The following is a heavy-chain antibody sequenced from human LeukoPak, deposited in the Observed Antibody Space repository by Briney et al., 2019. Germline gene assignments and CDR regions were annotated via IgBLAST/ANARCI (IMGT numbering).Heavy chain of an antibody. J-gene: IGHJ4*02. Sequence: GVSLRLSCAVWRFTGCGNYMRGLAQAPGKGLEGVSLIYSGCTTYYGDSVKGRITISRDNSKNTLYLQMNSLRAEDTAVYYCARDYGGSSPFDYWGQGTLVTVSS. CDR3: ARDYGGSSPFDY. V-gene: IGHV3-53*01. CDR2: IYSGCTT. CDR1: RFTGCGNY. D-gene: IGHD4-23*01.